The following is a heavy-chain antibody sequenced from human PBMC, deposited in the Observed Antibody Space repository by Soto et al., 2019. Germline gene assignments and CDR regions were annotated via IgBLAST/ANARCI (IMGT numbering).Heavy chain of an antibody. CDR2: IRRKANSYTT. V-gene: IGHV3-72*01. Sequence: GGSLRLSCAASGLIFSAYHMDWVRQAPGKGLKWGGRIRRKANSYTTEYAASVNGRFTISRDDSKNSLYLQMNSLKSEDTAVYYCAMLGGWSGGSSGMDVWGQGT. CDR1: GLIFSAYH. CDR3: AMLGGWSGGSSGMDV. D-gene: IGHD6-19*01. J-gene: IGHJ6*02.